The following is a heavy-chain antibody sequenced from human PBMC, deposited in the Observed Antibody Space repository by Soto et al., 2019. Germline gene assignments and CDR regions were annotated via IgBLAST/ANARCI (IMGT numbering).Heavy chain of an antibody. CDR2: ITAGGGTT. Sequence: QLLESGGGLVQPGGSLGLSCFASGFTFASYAMTWVRQVPGKGLEWVSTITAGGGTTYYPDSVKGRFTISRDDSRNTLYLQMASLRAEDTAIYFCARGYCTTCLYPQTFDLWGLGTKVTV. CDR3: ARGYCTTCLYPQTFDL. CDR1: GFTFASYA. V-gene: IGHV3-23*01. J-gene: IGHJ3*01. D-gene: IGHD2-8*01.